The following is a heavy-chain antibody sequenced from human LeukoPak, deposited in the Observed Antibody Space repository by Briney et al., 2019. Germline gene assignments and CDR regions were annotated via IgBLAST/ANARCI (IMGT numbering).Heavy chain of an antibody. V-gene: IGHV4-38-2*02. D-gene: IGHD3-10*01. CDR3: ARHDRPARRGGFYFDY. CDR2: IYHSGST. Sequence: PSETLSLTCTVSGYSISSGYYWGWIGQPPGKGLGWIGSIYHSGSTYYNPSLKSRVTISVDTSKNQFSLKLSSVTAADTAVYYCARHDRPARRGGFYFDYWGQGTLVTVPS. J-gene: IGHJ4*02. CDR1: GYSISSGYY.